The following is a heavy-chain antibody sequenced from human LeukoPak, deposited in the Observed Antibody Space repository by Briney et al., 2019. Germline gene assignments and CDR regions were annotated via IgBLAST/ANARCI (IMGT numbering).Heavy chain of an antibody. CDR3: AVWSDGRWFDP. CDR1: GGSISSGSYF. D-gene: IGHD3-3*01. CDR2: IYTSGST. V-gene: IGHV4-61*09. Sequence: SQTLSLTCTVSGGSISSGSYFWNWIRQPAGKGLEWIGHIYTSGSTNYSPSLKSRVTISVDTSENQFSLNLSSVTAADTAIYYCAVWSDGRWFDPWGQGTLVTVSS. J-gene: IGHJ5*02.